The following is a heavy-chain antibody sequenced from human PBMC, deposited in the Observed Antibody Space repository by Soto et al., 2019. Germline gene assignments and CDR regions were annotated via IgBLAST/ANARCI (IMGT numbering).Heavy chain of an antibody. V-gene: IGHV4-59*01. D-gene: IGHD3-3*01. CDR2: IYYSGST. CDR1: GGSISSYY. J-gene: IGHJ6*03. Sequence: PSETLSLTCTVSGGSISSYYWSWIRQPPGKGLEWIGYIYYSGSTNYNPSLKSRVTISVDTSKNQFSLKLSSVTAADTAVYYCAKDERITNFGMITYYYYMDVWGKGTTVTVSS. CDR3: AKDERITNFGMITYYYYMDV.